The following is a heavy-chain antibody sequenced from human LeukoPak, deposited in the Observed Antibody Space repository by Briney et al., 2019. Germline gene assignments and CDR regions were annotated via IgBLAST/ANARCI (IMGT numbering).Heavy chain of an antibody. Sequence: SETLSLTCTVSGGSISSSSYYWGWIRQPPGKGLEWIGSIYYSGSTYYNPSLKSRVTISVDTSKNQFSLKLSSVTAADTAVYYCAGATPHCSSTSCYEWGQGTLVTVSS. J-gene: IGHJ4*02. CDR3: AGATPHCSSTSCYE. CDR2: IYYSGST. D-gene: IGHD2-2*01. V-gene: IGHV4-39*07. CDR1: GGSISSSSYY.